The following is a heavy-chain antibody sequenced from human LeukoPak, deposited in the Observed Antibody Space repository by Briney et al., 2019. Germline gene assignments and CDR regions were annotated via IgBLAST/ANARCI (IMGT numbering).Heavy chain of an antibody. J-gene: IGHJ4*02. Sequence: GGTLRLSCAASGFTFSSYAMSWVRQAPGKGLEWVSVISGSGTSTDYADSVKGRFTISRDNSKNTLYLQMNSLRAEDTAVYYCAKDLRGYVWGSYRYPDYWGQGTLVTVSS. CDR1: GFTFSSYA. CDR2: ISGSGTST. V-gene: IGHV3-23*01. CDR3: AKDLRGYVWGSYRYPDY. D-gene: IGHD3-16*02.